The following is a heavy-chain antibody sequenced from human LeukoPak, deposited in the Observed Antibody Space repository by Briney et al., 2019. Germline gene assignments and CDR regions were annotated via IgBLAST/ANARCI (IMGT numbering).Heavy chain of an antibody. CDR3: ASATYYYGSGSWAHDY. CDR1: GGSITSYY. Sequence: PSQTPSLTSTVSGGSITSYYSSSIRHPPRKGLEWIVRIYTSGSTNYNPSLKSRVTMSVDTSKNQFSLKLSSVTAADTAVYYCASATYYYGSGSWAHDYWGEGTLVTVSS. V-gene: IGHV4-4*07. J-gene: IGHJ4*02. CDR2: IYTSGST. D-gene: IGHD3-10*01.